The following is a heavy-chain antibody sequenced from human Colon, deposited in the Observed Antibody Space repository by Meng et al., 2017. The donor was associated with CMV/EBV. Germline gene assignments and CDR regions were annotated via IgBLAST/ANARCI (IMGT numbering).Heavy chain of an antibody. CDR1: AYTFSDYY. J-gene: IGHJ4*02. D-gene: IGHD1-26*01. CDR3: ATVSGGDFDY. V-gene: IGHV1-2*02. Sequence: QVQLVQSGAEVRKPGASVKVSCKAFAYTFSDYYMHWVRQAPGQGLEWMGWINPNSGVTYYAQNFLGRVTMTEDTSINTAYMELSRLRSDDTAVYYCATVSGGDFDYWGQGTLVTVSS. CDR2: INPNSGVT.